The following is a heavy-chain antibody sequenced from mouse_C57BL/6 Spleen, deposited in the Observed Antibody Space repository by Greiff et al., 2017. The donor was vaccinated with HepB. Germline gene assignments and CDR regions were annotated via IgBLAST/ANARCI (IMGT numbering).Heavy chain of an antibody. J-gene: IGHJ3*01. CDR2: ISSGGDYI. Sequence: EVQGVESGESLVKPGGSLKLSCAASGFTFSSYAMSWVRQTPEKRLEWVAYISSGGDYIYYADTVKGRFTISRDNARNTLYLQMSSLKSEDTAMYYCTRETGPGVAYWGQGTLVTGSA. CDR1: GFTFSSYA. D-gene: IGHD4-1*01. V-gene: IGHV5-9-1*02. CDR3: TRETGPGVAY.